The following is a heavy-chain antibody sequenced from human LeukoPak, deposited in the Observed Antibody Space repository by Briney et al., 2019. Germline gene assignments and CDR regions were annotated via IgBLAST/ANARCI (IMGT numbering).Heavy chain of an antibody. J-gene: IGHJ4*02. CDR2: IYYSGST. CDR1: GGSISSYY. V-gene: IGHV4-59*08. CDR3: ARWYSSGWAFDY. Sequence: SETLSLTCTVSGGSISSYYWSWIRQPPGKGLGWIGYIYYSGSTNYNPSLKSRVTISVDTSKNQFSLKLSSVTAADTAVYYCARWYSSGWAFDYWGQGTLVTVSS. D-gene: IGHD6-19*01.